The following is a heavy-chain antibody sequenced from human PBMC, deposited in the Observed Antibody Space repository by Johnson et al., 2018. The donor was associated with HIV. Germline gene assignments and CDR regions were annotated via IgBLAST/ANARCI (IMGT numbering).Heavy chain of an antibody. V-gene: IGHV3-53*01. CDR3: ARDLPYYYDSSNKNGAFDI. D-gene: IGHD3-22*01. Sequence: VQLVESGGGLIQPGGSLRLSCAASGFTVSSHYMNWVRQAPGKGLEWVSIVYSGGSTYYADSVKGRFTISRDNSKNTLYLKMNTLRAEDTAVYYCARDLPYYYDSSNKNGAFDIWGQGTVVTVS. CDR2: VYSGGST. CDR1: GFTVSSHY. J-gene: IGHJ3*02.